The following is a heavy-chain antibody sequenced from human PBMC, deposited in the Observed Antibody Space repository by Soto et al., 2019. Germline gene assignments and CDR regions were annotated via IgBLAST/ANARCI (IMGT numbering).Heavy chain of an antibody. CDR1: GFTFSSYA. D-gene: IGHD6-6*01. V-gene: IGHV3-23*01. CDR2: VGGSGTST. CDR3: AHHQRTAARQLGYFDY. J-gene: IGHJ4*02. Sequence: GGSLRLSCAASGFTFSSYAMSWVRQAPGKGLEWVSGVGGSGTSTYYADSVKGRFTVSRDNSKSTLYLEMNSLRAEDTAVYYCAHHQRTAARQLGYFDYWGQGALVTV.